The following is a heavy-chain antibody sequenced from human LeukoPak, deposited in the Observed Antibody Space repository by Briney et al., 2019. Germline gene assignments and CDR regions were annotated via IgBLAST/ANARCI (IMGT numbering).Heavy chain of an antibody. CDR2: INAGNGNT. V-gene: IGHV1-3*01. CDR3: AREERTYYYGSGSYYDY. Sequence: ASVKVSCKASGYTFTSYAMHWVRQAPGQRLEWMGWINAGNGNTKYSQKFQGRVTIIRDTSASTAYMELSSLRSEDTAVYYCAREERTYYYGSGSYYDYWGQGTLVTVSS. D-gene: IGHD3-10*01. CDR1: GYTFTSYA. J-gene: IGHJ4*02.